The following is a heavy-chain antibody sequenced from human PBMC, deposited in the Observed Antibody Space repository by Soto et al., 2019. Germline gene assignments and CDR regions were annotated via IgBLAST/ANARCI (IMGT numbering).Heavy chain of an antibody. CDR2: IYFSGST. CDR1: GGSVTSGAYY. V-gene: IGHV4-31*03. D-gene: IGHD3-10*01. CDR3: ASAVRTLVYWYFDL. J-gene: IGHJ2*01. Sequence: QVQLQESGPGLVKPSQTLSLTCTVSGGSVTSGAYYWTWIRQHPGKGLEWIGYIYFSGSTYYNPSLQRRATASIDTANKQASLELKSVTAADTAVYYCASAVRTLVYWYFDLWGRGSLVTVSS.